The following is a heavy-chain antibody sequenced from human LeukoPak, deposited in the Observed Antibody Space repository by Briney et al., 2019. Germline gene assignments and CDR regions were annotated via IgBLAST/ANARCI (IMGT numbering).Heavy chain of an antibody. CDR3: ARVSIGWYSFDY. CDR1: GFTFSTYW. V-gene: IGHV3-74*01. D-gene: IGHD6-19*01. Sequence: GGSLRLSCAASGFTFSTYWMHWVRQAPGKGLVWVSRINPDGTTTSYADSVKGRFTISRDNAKDTVYLQMNSLRAEDTAVYYCARVSIGWYSFDYWGQGTLVTVSS. CDR2: INPDGTTT. J-gene: IGHJ4*02.